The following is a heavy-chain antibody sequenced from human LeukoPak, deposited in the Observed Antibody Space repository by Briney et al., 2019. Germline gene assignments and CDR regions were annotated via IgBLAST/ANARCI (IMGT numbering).Heavy chain of an antibody. CDR3: ARKSYLIAAAGPGAFDI. V-gene: IGHV4-34*01. J-gene: IGHJ3*02. D-gene: IGHD6-13*01. CDR1: GGSFSGYY. Sequence: SGTLSLTCAVYGGSFSGYYWSWIRQPPGKGLEWIGEINHSGSTNYNPSLKSRVTISVDTSKNQFSLKLSSVTAADTAVYYCARKSYLIAAAGPGAFDIWGQGTMVTVSS. CDR2: INHSGST.